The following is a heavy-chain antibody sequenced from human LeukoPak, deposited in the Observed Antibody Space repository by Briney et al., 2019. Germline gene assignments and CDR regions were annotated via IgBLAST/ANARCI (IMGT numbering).Heavy chain of an antibody. D-gene: IGHD3-22*01. J-gene: IGHJ4*02. CDR2: ISYDGSNK. Sequence: SGGSLRLSCAASGFTFSSYAMHWVRQAPGKGLEWVAVISYDGSNKYYADSVKGRFTISRDNSKNTLYLQMNSLRAEDTAVYYCARDPGYYYDSSGYYYPSFDYWGQGTLVTVSS. CDR1: GFTFSSYA. CDR3: ARDPGYYYDSSGYYYPSFDY. V-gene: IGHV3-30-3*01.